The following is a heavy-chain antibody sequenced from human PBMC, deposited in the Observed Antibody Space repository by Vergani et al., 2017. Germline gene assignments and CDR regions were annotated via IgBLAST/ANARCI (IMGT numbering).Heavy chain of an antibody. Sequence: QVQLVESGGGVVQPGRSLRLSCAASGFTFSSYGMHWVRQAPGKGLEWVAVIWYDGSNKYYADSVKGRFTITRDTSKNTLYLQMNSVRAEDTAVYYCARDGGGGYYDWFDPWGQGTLVTVSS. CDR3: ARDGGGGYYDWFDP. CDR1: GFTFSSYG. J-gene: IGHJ5*02. CDR2: IWYDGSNK. V-gene: IGHV3-33*08. D-gene: IGHD1-26*01.